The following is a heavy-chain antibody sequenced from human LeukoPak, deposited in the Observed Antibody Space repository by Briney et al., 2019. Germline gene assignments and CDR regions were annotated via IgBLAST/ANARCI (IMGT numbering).Heavy chain of an antibody. D-gene: IGHD6-13*01. V-gene: IGHV4-39*01. J-gene: IGHJ4*02. CDR3: AAVPAAAVYYLDY. CDR1: GGSISTISYY. CDR2: IYKSGST. Sequence: PSETLSLTCTVSGGSISTISYYWGWIRQPPKKGLEWIGSIYKSGSTHYNPSLKSRGTISVDTSKNQFSLKLNSVTAADTAVYYCAAVPAAAVYYLDYWGQGTLVTVSS.